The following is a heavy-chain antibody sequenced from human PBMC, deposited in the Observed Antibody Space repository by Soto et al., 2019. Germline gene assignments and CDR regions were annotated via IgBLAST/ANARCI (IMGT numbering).Heavy chain of an antibody. J-gene: IGHJ6*02. CDR2: ISYDGATQ. V-gene: IGHV3-30*06. Sequence: PGGSLRLSCEVSGLTFNTSGMHWVRQAPGKGLEWLAVISYDGATQYYGDTVKGRFTISRDNSKNTLFLHMGRLRAEDTAVYYCAREAPYYSGMDVWGQGTTVTVSS. CDR3: AREAPYYSGMDV. CDR1: GLTFNTSG.